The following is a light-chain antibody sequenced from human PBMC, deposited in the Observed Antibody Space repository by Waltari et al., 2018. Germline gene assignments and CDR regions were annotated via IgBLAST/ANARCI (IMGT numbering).Light chain of an antibody. CDR1: RGEDGRYNY. CDR2: DVT. Sequence: QSALTQPASVSGSPGKSLTITCTGTRGEDGRYNYVCWFQQHPGKAPKLMIYDVTKRPSGISDRFSGSKSGNTASLTISGLQADDEADYYCSSYTSDTTLIFGGGTELTVL. CDR3: SSYTSDTTLI. J-gene: IGLJ2*01. V-gene: IGLV2-14*01.